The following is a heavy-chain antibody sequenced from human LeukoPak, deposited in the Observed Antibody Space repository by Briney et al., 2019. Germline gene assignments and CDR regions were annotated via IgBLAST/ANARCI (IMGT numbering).Heavy chain of an antibody. V-gene: IGHV3-74*01. CDR1: GFTFSSYW. Sequence: PGGSLRLSCVTSGFTFSSYWFHWVRQPPGKGPVWVSRINYDGSTTTYADSAKGRFTVSRDNAKNTLYLQMNGLRAEDTALYYCARDEDGPGPSIDYWGQGTLVTVSS. D-gene: IGHD1-14*01. J-gene: IGHJ4*02. CDR2: INYDGSTT. CDR3: ARDEDGPGPSIDY.